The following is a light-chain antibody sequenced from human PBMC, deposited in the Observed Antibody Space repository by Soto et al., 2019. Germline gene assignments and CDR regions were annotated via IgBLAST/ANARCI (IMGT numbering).Light chain of an antibody. CDR1: SGSIASNY. J-gene: IGLJ7*01. Sequence: NFMLTQPHSVSESPGKTVTISCTRSSGSIASNYVQWYQQRPGSAPTTVIYEDNQRPSGVPDRFSGSIDSSSNSASLTISGLKTEDEADYYCQYYDSSNPAVVGGGTQLTVL. CDR3: QYYDSSNPAV. V-gene: IGLV6-57*04. CDR2: EDN.